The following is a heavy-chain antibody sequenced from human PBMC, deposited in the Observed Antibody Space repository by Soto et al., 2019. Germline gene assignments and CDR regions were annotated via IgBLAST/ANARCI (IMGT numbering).Heavy chain of an antibody. Sequence: QVQLVESGGGLVQPGRSLRLSCAASGFTFSSYGMHWVRQAPGKGLEWVALISYDESNKYYVDSVKGRFTISRDNSKNTLYPQMNSLRAEDTAVYYCAKDSRAWNDVRHGLDVWGQGTTVTVSS. V-gene: IGHV3-30*18. CDR2: ISYDESNK. J-gene: IGHJ6*02. D-gene: IGHD1-1*01. CDR3: AKDSRAWNDVRHGLDV. CDR1: GFTFSSYG.